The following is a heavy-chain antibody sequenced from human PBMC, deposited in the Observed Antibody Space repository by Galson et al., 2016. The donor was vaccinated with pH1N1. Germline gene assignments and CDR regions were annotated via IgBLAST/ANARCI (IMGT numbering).Heavy chain of an antibody. Sequence: SLRLSCAASGFTFSIYWMTWVRQAPGKGLEWVANINQDGSEKYYVNSVKGRFTISRDNAKNSLYLQMNSLRAEDTAIYYCAGGGGYLIEQWGQGVLVTVSS. J-gene: IGHJ4*02. CDR1: GFTFSIYW. CDR3: AGGGGYLIEQ. CDR2: INQDGSEK. V-gene: IGHV3-7*04. D-gene: IGHD3-22*01.